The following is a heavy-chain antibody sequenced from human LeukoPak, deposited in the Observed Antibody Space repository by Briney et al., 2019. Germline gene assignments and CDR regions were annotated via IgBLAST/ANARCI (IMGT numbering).Heavy chain of an antibody. CDR1: GFTFSSYA. D-gene: IGHD1-26*01. CDR3: ARVGTWEQTNNAFDI. J-gene: IGHJ3*02. V-gene: IGHV3-53*01. CDR2: IYSGGST. Sequence: PGGSLRLSCAASGFTFSSYAMSWVRQAPGKGLEWVSVIYSGGSTYYADSVKGRFTISRDNSKNTLYLQMNSLRAEDTAVYYCARVGTWEQTNNAFDIWGQGTMVTVSS.